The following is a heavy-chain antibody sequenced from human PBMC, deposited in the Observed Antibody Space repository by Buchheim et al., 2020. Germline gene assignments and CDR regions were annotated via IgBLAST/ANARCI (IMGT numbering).Heavy chain of an antibody. Sequence: EVQLLESGGGLVQPGGSLRLSCAASGFTFSSYAMSWVRQAPGKGLEWVSAISGSGGSTYYADSVKGRCTLSSDNSKNTLYLQMNSLRAGDTAVYYCAKACVSSRGGLYYFDYWGQGTL. CDR3: AKACVSSRGGLYYFDY. D-gene: IGHD6-13*01. CDR1: GFTFSSYA. V-gene: IGHV3-23*01. J-gene: IGHJ4*02. CDR2: ISGSGGST.